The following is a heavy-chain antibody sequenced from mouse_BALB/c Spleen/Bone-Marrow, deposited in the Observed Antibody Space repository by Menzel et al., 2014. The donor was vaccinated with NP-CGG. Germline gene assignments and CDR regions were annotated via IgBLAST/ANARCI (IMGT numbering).Heavy chain of an antibody. V-gene: IGHV5-17*02. D-gene: IGHD4-1*01. Sequence: EVKLMESGGGLVQPGGSRRLSCAASGFTFSSFGMHWVRQAPEKGLEWVAYISSGSSTIFYVDTVKGRFTISRDNPKNTLFLQMTSLRSEDTAMYYCTRGGNRDDFDVWGAGTTVTVSS. CDR1: GFTFSSFG. CDR2: ISSGSSTI. J-gene: IGHJ1*01. CDR3: TRGGNRDDFDV.